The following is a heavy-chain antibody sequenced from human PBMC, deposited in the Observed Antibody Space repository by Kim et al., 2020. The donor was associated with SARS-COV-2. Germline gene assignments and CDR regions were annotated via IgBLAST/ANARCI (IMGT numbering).Heavy chain of an antibody. J-gene: IGHJ5*02. V-gene: IGHV3-23*01. D-gene: IGHD2-2*01. CDR3: ARKGSTSCNWFDP. Sequence: ADSVKGRFTISRDNSKNTLYLQMNSLRAEDTAVYYCARKGSTSCNWFDPWGQGTLVTVSS.